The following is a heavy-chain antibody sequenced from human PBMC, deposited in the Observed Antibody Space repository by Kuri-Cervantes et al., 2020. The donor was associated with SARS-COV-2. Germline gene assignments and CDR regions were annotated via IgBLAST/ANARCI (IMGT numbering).Heavy chain of an antibody. CDR2: SNAGNGNT. J-gene: IGHJ5*02. Sequence: ASVKVSCKASGYTFTSYAMHWVRQAPGQRLEWMGWSNAGNGNTKYSQEFQGRVTITRDTSASTAYMELTSLKSDDTAVYYCARDYFGNWFDPWGQGTLVTVSS. V-gene: IGHV1-3*02. D-gene: IGHD2/OR15-2a*01. CDR1: GYTFTSYA. CDR3: ARDYFGNWFDP.